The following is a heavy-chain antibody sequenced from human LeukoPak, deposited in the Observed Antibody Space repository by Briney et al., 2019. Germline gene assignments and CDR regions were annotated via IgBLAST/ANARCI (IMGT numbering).Heavy chain of an antibody. CDR1: GFTFSSYN. CDR3: AKDKEYYFDY. J-gene: IGHJ4*02. V-gene: IGHV3-48*01. CDR2: ISNSRTTI. Sequence: GGSLRLSCAASGFTFSSYNMNWVRQAPGKGLEWISYISNSRTTIYYADSVKGRFTISRDNSKNTLYLQMNSLRAEDTAVYYCAKDKEYYFDYWGQGTLVTVSS. D-gene: IGHD3-10*01.